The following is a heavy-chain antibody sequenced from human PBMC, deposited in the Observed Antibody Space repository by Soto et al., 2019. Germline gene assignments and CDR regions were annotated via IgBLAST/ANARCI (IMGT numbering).Heavy chain of an antibody. CDR1: GFAFSDYS. CDR3: ARDQPGDSDLWSGYLNTGYFHH. CDR2: ISTSSNYI. J-gene: IGHJ1*01. D-gene: IGHD3-3*01. Sequence: PGGSLRLSCAASGFAFSDYSMNWVRQAPGKGLEWVSSISTSSNYIYYADSVKGRFTTSRDDAKNSLYLQMNSLRAEDTAVYYCARDQPGDSDLWSGYLNTGYFHHWGQGTLVTVSS. V-gene: IGHV3-21*06.